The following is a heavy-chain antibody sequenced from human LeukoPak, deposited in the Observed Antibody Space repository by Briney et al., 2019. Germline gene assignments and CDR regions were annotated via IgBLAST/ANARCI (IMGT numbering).Heavy chain of an antibody. Sequence: GGSLRLSCAASGFTFRSYEMNWVRQAPGKGLEWVSYISSSGSTIYYADSVKGRFTISRDNAKNSLYLQMNGLRAEDTAVYYCATSLRTGGIFDYWGQGTLVTVSS. CDR2: ISSSGSTI. CDR1: GFTFRSYE. J-gene: IGHJ4*02. CDR3: ATSLRTGGIFDY. V-gene: IGHV3-48*03. D-gene: IGHD2-15*01.